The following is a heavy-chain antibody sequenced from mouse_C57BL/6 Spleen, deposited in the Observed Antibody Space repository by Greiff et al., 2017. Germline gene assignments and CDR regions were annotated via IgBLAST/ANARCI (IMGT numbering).Heavy chain of an antibody. CDR2: IYPGSGST. J-gene: IGHJ2*01. Sequence: VQLQQPGAELVKPGASVKMSCKASGYTFTSYWITWVKQRPGQGLEWIGDIYPGSGSTNYNEKFKSKDTLTVDTSSSTAYMQLGSLTSEDSAVYYCARALFYYGSSYYFDYWGQGTTLTVSS. V-gene: IGHV1-55*01. D-gene: IGHD1-1*01. CDR3: ARALFYYGSSYYFDY. CDR1: GYTFTSYW.